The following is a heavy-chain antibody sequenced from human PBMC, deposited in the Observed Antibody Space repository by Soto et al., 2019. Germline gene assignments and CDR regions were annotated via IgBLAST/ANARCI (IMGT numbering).Heavy chain of an antibody. CDR1: GYSFTSYW. D-gene: IGHD3-3*01. Sequence: PGESLKISCKGSGYSFTSYWIGWVRQMPGKGLEWMGIIYPGDSDTRYSPSFQGQVTISADKSISTAYLQWSSPKASDTAMYYCARGTRVRTIFYEYWGQGTLVTVSS. V-gene: IGHV5-51*01. J-gene: IGHJ4*02. CDR2: IYPGDSDT. CDR3: ARGTRVRTIFYEY.